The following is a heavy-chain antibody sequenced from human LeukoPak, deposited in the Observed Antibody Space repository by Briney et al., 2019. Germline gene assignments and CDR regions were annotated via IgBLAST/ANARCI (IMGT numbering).Heavy chain of an antibody. J-gene: IGHJ4*02. V-gene: IGHV3-7*03. Sequence: GGSLRLSCAASGFTFSSYWMSWVRQAPGKGLERVANIKQDGSEKYYVDSVKGRFTISRDNAKNSLYLQMNSLRAEDTAVYYCAKTRGSPGRTSQDSWGQGTLVTVSS. D-gene: IGHD3-10*01. CDR3: AKTRGSPGRTSQDS. CDR2: IKQDGSEK. CDR1: GFTFSSYW.